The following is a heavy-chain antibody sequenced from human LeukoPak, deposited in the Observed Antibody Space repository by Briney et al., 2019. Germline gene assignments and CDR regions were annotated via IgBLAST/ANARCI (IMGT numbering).Heavy chain of an antibody. D-gene: IGHD6-19*01. V-gene: IGHV3-53*01. CDR3: AREYSSGWRYYYYMTS. Sequence: PGGSLRLSCAASGFTVSSNYMSWVRQAPGKGLEWVSVIYSGGSTYYADSVKGRFTISRDNSKNTLYLQMNSLRAEDTAVYYCAREYSSGWRYYYYMTSGAKGPRSPSP. J-gene: IGHJ6*03. CDR2: IYSGGST. CDR1: GFTVSSNY.